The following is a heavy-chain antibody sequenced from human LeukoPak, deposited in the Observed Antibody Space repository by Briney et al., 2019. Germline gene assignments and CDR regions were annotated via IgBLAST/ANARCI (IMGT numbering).Heavy chain of an antibody. CDR3: ARDLVDFWSGPPDY. CDR1: GFTFSRYW. J-gene: IGHJ4*02. D-gene: IGHD3-3*01. CDR2: IKQDGSEK. V-gene: IGHV3-7*01. Sequence: GGSLRLSCAASGFTFSRYWLSWVRQAPGKGLEWVANIKQDGSEKYYVDSVRGRFTISSDNAKNSLYLQMNSMRAEDTAVYYCARDLVDFWSGPPDYWGQGTLVTVSS.